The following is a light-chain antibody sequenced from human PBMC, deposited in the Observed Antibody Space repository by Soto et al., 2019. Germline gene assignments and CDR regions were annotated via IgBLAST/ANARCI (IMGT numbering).Light chain of an antibody. V-gene: IGLV2-14*01. CDR2: EVS. J-gene: IGLJ1*01. CDR1: SSDVGGYNY. CDR3: ISYTSSSTPSV. Sequence: QSALTQPASVSGSPGQSITISCTGTSSDVGGYNYVSWYQQHPGKAPKLMIYEVSNRPSGVSNRFSGSKSGNTASLTISGLQAEDEADYYCISYTSSSTPSVFGTGTKLTVL.